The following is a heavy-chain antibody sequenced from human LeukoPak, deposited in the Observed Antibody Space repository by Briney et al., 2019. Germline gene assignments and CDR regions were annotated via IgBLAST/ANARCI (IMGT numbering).Heavy chain of an antibody. CDR2: ISYDGNDK. J-gene: IGHJ4*02. V-gene: IGHV3-30*04. CDR3: ARPVYDILTGYYQPALRY. Sequence: PGGSLRLSCAASGFTFSSYAMHWVRQAPGKGLEWVAVISYDGNDKYYADSVKGRFTISRDNSKNTLYLQMNSLRAEDTAVYYCARPVYDILTGYYQPALRYWGQGTLVTVSS. CDR1: GFTFSSYA. D-gene: IGHD3-9*01.